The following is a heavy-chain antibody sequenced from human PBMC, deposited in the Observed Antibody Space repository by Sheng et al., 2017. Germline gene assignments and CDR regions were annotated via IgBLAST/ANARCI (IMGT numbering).Heavy chain of an antibody. J-gene: IGHJ6*03. V-gene: IGHV1-18*01. D-gene: IGHD3-22*01. CDR3: ARSQYYYDSSGRPQKYYCMDV. CDR2: ISAYNGNT. Sequence: VQLVQSGAEVKKPGASVKVSCKASGYTFISYGISWVRQAPGQGLEWMGWISAYNGNTNYAQKFQGRVTMTTDTSTTTAYVELRSLRSDDTAVYYCARSQYYYDSSGRPQKYYCMDVWGKGTTVTVSS. CDR1: GYTFISYG.